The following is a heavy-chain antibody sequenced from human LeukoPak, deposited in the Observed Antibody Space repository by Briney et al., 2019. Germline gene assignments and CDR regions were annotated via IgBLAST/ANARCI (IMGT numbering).Heavy chain of an antibody. CDR2: ISYSGST. D-gene: IGHD4-17*01. CDR1: GDSISSGGYH. J-gene: IGHJ5*02. Sequence: SQTLSLTCTVSGDSISSGGYHWTWIRQHPGKGLERIGYISYSGSTYYNPPLKSRVNISMDTSKNQFSLSLTSVTAADTAVYYCARDYGDYFRWFDPWGQGTLVTVSS. CDR3: ARDYGDYFRWFDP. V-gene: IGHV4-31*03.